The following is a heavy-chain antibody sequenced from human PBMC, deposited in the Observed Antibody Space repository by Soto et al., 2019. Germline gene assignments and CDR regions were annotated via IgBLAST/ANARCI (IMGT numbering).Heavy chain of an antibody. Sequence: SETLSLTCAVYGGSFSGYYWSWIRQPPGKGLEWIGEINHSGSTNYNPSLKSRVTISVDTSKNQFSLKLSSVTAADTAVYYCARNSYYYGSGSWVYYYYYMDVWGKGTTVTVSS. V-gene: IGHV4-34*01. J-gene: IGHJ6*03. CDR1: GGSFSGYY. CDR2: INHSGST. D-gene: IGHD3-10*01. CDR3: ARNSYYYGSGSWVYYYYYMDV.